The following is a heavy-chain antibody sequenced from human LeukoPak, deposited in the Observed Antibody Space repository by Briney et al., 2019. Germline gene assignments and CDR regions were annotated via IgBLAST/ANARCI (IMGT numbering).Heavy chain of an antibody. Sequence: PSDTVSLTCTVSGGPISRYYWLWIRHPPGKGLEGIGYLYYSGSTNYNPSLKSRVPISVDTSKNKFSLKLSSVTAADRAVYYCARVSRSYSSGWYPLYYFDYWGQGSLVTVSS. V-gene: IGHV4-59*07. D-gene: IGHD6-19*01. CDR3: ARVSRSYSSGWYPLYYFDY. CDR2: LYYSGST. J-gene: IGHJ4*02. CDR1: GGPISRYY.